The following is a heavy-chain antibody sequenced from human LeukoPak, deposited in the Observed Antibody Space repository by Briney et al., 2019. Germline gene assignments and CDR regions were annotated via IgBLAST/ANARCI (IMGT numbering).Heavy chain of an antibody. J-gene: IGHJ5*02. CDR1: GYTFTGYY. CDR2: INPNSGGT. Sequence: ASVKVSCKASGYTFTGYYMHWVRQAPGQGLEWMGWINPNSGGTNYAQKFQGRVTMTRDTSISTAYMELSRLRSDDTAVYYCARRKVEATTDWFDPWGQGTLVTVSS. CDR3: ARRKVEATTDWFDP. D-gene: IGHD1-26*01. V-gene: IGHV1-2*02.